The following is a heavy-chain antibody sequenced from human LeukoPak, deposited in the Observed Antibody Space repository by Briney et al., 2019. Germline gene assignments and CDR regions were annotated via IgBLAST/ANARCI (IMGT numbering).Heavy chain of an antibody. J-gene: IGHJ6*03. V-gene: IGHV4-4*07. CDR3: ARGATMVRIHYYYYMDV. CDR1: GGSISSYY. CDR2: IYTSGST. Sequence: PSETLSLTCTVSGGSISSYYWSWIRQPAGKGLEWIGRIYTSGSTNYNPSLKSRVTISVDTSKNQFSLKLSSVTAADTAVYYCARGATMVRIHYYYYMDVWGKGTTVTVSS. D-gene: IGHD3-10*01.